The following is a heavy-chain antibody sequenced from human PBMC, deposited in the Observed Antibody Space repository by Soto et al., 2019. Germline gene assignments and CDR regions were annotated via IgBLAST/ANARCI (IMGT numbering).Heavy chain of an antibody. CDR1: GGSISSGDYY. D-gene: IGHD5-18*01. CDR2: IYYSGNT. CDR3: AIYTAMEPTFDY. Sequence: QVQLQESGPGLVKPSQTLSLTCTVSGGSISSGDYYWSWIRQPPGKGLEWIGYIYYSGNTYYNPSLKSRVTISVDTSKNQFSLKLNSVTAADTAVYYCAIYTAMEPTFDYWGQGTLVTVSS. V-gene: IGHV4-30-4*01. J-gene: IGHJ4*02.